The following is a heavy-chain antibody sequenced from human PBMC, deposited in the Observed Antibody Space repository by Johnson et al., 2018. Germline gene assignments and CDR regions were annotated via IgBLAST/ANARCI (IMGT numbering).Heavy chain of an antibody. V-gene: IGHV3-30*18. CDR3: AKDPPWSSDYYYYHMDV. CDR2: ISYDGSNK. CDR1: GFTFSSYG. Sequence: QVQLVESGGGVVQPGRSLRLSCAASGFTFSSYGMHWVRQAPGKGLEWVAVISYDGSNKYYADAVKGRFTISSVNAKNTLYLQMNSLRAEETAVYYCAKDPPWSSDYYYYHMDVWGKGTTVTVS. D-gene: IGHD2-21*01. J-gene: IGHJ6*03.